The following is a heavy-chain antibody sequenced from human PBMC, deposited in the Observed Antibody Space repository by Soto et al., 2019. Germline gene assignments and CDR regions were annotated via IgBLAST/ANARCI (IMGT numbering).Heavy chain of an antibody. CDR1: GFTFSSYG. J-gene: IGHJ6*02. CDR2: ISYDGSNK. D-gene: IGHD2-2*01. Sequence: GGSLRLSCAASGFTFSSYGMHWVHQAPGKGLEWVAVISYDGSNKYYADSVKGRFTISRDNSKNTLYLQMNSLRAEDTAVYYCAKGSVVPAAPNYYYYGMDVWGQGTTVTVSS. V-gene: IGHV3-30*18. CDR3: AKGSVVPAAPNYYYYGMDV.